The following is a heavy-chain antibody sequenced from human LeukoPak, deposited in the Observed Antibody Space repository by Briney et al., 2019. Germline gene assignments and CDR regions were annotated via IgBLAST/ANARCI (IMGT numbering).Heavy chain of an antibody. CDR3: TSLRTAVPHAGEAYDI. J-gene: IGHJ3*02. CDR2: INQDTLKK. Sequence: GGSLRLSCAGSGFTDSGLTFTSDWMTWVRQPPGKGLEWVANINQDTLKKNYLDSVKGRFTISRDNAKNSLYQQMNSLRAEDTAVYYCTSLRTAVPHAGEAYDIWGQGTLVTVSS. CDR1: GFTDSGLTFTSDW. V-gene: IGHV3-7*01. D-gene: IGHD2-2*01.